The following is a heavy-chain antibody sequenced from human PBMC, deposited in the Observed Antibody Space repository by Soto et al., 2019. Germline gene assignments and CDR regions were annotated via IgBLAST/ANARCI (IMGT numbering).Heavy chain of an antibody. CDR2: LSSGSRYV. CDR1: GFTFTNYI. Sequence: GGSLRLSCTASGFTFTNYIMTWVRQPPGKGLEWVASLSSGSRYVYYADSVKGRFTISRDDARNSVFLQMNNVRAEDAAVYYCVRGGSSRSYWGRGTLVTVSS. V-gene: IGHV3-21*06. CDR3: VRGGSSRSY. D-gene: IGHD3-16*01. J-gene: IGHJ4*02.